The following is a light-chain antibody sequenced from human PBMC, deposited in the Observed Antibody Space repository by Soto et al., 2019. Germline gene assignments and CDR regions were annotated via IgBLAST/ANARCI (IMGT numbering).Light chain of an antibody. J-gene: IGLJ1*01. V-gene: IGLV2-14*01. CDR1: SSDVGNYDY. Sequence: QSALAQPASVSGSPGQSITISCTGTSSDVGNYDYVSWYQQHPGKAPKLIIYEVRDRPSGVSNRFSGSKSGNTASLTVSGLQAEDEADYYCSSYAGSSNVFGTGTKVTVL. CDR3: SSYAGSSNV. CDR2: EVR.